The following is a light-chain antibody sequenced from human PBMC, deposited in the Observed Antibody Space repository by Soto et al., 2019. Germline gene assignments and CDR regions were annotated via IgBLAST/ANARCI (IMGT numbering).Light chain of an antibody. Sequence: QSALTQPASVSGSPGQSITVSCTGTSSDVGGYNSVSWYQQHPGKPPKLIIYEVSNRPSGVSDRFSGSKSGNTASLTISGLQAEDGADYYCSSYTSTSSYVFATGTKVTVL. J-gene: IGLJ1*01. CDR3: SSYTSTSSYV. CDR1: SSDVGGYNS. V-gene: IGLV2-14*03. CDR2: EVS.